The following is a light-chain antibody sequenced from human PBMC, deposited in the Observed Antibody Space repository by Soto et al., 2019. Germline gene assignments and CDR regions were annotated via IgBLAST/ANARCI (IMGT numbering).Light chain of an antibody. CDR2: GVS. V-gene: IGKV3-20*01. CDR3: QDFDSPQWT. CDR1: QRASRQY. Sequence: VLTQSPDTLSLSPGEGATLSCRASQRASRQYLSWYQQRPDQPPRLLIYGVSMRADGIPDRFSGSGSGSEFTLTINRLEPEDFAVYYCQDFDSPQWTFGQGTKVEN. J-gene: IGKJ1*01.